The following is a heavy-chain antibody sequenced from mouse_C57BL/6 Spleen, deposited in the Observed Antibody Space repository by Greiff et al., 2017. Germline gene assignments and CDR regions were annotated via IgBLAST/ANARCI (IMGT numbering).Heavy chain of an antibody. CDR3: ASGGHAMDY. V-gene: IGHV14-2*01. J-gene: IGHJ4*01. Sequence: EVQLQQSGAELVKPGASVKLSCTASGLHIKDSYMTWVKQRTEQGLEWIGRIDPEDGETKYAPNFQGKATIPADTSANTAYLLLSSLTSEDTAVYYWASGGHAMDYWGQGTSVTVTS. CDR1: GLHIKDSY. CDR2: IDPEDGET.